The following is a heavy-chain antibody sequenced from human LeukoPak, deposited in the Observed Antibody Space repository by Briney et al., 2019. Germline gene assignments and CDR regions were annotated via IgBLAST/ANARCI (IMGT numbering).Heavy chain of an antibody. J-gene: IGHJ4*02. Sequence: ASVKVSCKASGYTFTSYGVSWVRQAPGQGLEWMGWISAYNGNTNYAQKLQGRVTMTTDTSTSTAYMELRSLRSDDTAVYYCAKDRPGWELLRVYFDYWGQGTLVTVSS. V-gene: IGHV1-18*01. D-gene: IGHD1-26*01. CDR1: GYTFTSYG. CDR2: ISAYNGNT. CDR3: AKDRPGWELLRVYFDY.